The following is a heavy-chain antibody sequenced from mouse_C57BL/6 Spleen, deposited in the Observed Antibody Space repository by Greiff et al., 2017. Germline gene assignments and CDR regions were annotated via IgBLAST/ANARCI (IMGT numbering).Heavy chain of an antibody. D-gene: IGHD2-4*01. V-gene: IGHV6-6*01. CDR3: TSDDYGWFAY. CDR1: GFTFSDAW. Sequence: EVQGVESGGGLVQPGGSMKLSCAASGFTFSDAWMDWVRQSPEKGLEWVAEIRHKANTPATYYAESVKGRFTISRDEYKSSGYLQMNSLRAEDTGIYYCTSDDYGWFAYWGQGTMVTVSA. CDR2: IRHKANTPAT. J-gene: IGHJ3*01.